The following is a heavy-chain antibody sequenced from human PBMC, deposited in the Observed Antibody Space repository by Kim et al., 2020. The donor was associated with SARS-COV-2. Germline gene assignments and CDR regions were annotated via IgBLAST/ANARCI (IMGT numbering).Heavy chain of an antibody. V-gene: IGHV1-46*01. CDR1: GYTFTSYY. Sequence: ASVKVSCKASGYTFTSYYMHWVRQAPGQGLEWMGIINPSGGSTSYAQKFQGRVTMTRDTSTSTVYMELSSLRSEDTAVYYCARVQITIFCPGCSYGMDVWGQGTTVTVSS. CDR2: INPSGGST. J-gene: IGHJ6*02. CDR3: ARVQITIFCPGCSYGMDV. D-gene: IGHD3-9*01.